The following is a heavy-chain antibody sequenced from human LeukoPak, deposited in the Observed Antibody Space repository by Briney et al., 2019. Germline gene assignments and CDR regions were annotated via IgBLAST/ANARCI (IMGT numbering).Heavy chain of an antibody. D-gene: IGHD4-17*01. CDR1: GFTFNGFW. CDR3: TRDALYGDPSYYYMDV. V-gene: IGHV3-7*01. J-gene: IGHJ6*03. CDR2: IKQDGSDI. Sequence: PGGSLRLSCAASGFTFNGFWMSWVRQAPGKGLEWVANIKQDGSDIYYLGSVRGRFTISRDNAMNSLYLQMNSLRAEETAVYYFTRDALYGDPSYYYMDVWGKGTTVTVSS.